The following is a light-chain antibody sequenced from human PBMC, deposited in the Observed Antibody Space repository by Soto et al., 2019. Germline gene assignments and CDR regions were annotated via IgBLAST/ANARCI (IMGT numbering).Light chain of an antibody. Sequence: IPLTQSPSSLSASVGDRVTITCRASQGISSHLAWYQQKPGKAPKLLIYAASTLQTGVPSRFSGSGSGTDFTLTISSLQSEDFATYYCQQLDNYPRTFGQGTKVEIK. J-gene: IGKJ1*01. CDR1: QGISSH. CDR2: AAS. CDR3: QQLDNYPRT. V-gene: IGKV1-9*01.